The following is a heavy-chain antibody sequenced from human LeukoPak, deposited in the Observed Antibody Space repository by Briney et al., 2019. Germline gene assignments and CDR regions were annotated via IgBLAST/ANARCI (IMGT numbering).Heavy chain of an antibody. J-gene: IGHJ4*02. V-gene: IGHV3-73*01. CDR3: HPPPDYGDH. CDR1: GLTFSGSA. Sequence: GGSLRLSCAASGLTFSGSAMHWVRQAPGKGLEWVGRIRSKANNYATAYAASVKGRFTISRDDSKNTAYLQMNSLKTEDTAVYYCHPPPDYGDHWGQGTLVTVSS. CDR2: IRSKANNYAT.